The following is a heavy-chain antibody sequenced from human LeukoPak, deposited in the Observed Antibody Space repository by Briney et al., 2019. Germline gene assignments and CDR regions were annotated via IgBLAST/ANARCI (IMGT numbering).Heavy chain of an antibody. J-gene: IGHJ4*02. Sequence: GGSLRLSCTASGLTFSSYGMLWVRQAPGRGLEWVAAIQYDGSIEYYADSVKGRFTISRDQSKNTLFLQVNSLRAEDTAVYYCARDSCGSPSCFDYWGQGTLVTVSS. CDR3: ARDSCGSPSCFDY. D-gene: IGHD2-2*01. V-gene: IGHV3-33*01. CDR1: GLTFSSYG. CDR2: IQYDGSIE.